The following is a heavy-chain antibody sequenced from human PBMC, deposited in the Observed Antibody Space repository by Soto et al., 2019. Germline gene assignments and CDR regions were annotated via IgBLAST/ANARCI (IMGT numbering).Heavy chain of an antibody. Sequence: PGGSLRLSCEVSGFTLSSFAMGWVHQAPGKGLEWLSSVSADGVSSFSADSVRGRFRVSRDNSKNTLFLQMRFLRVEDTAVYYCAKTRQAPVGTHFFDLWGQGTQVTVSS. CDR3: AKTRQAPVGTHFFDL. J-gene: IGHJ4*02. CDR2: VSADGVSS. CDR1: GFTLSSFA. V-gene: IGHV3-23*01.